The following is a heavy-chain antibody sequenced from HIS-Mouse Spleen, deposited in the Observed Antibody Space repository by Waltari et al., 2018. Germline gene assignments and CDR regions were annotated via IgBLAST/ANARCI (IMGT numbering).Heavy chain of an antibody. CDR3: AGGYSSSSDAFDI. D-gene: IGHD6-6*01. V-gene: IGHV1-2*02. CDR1: GYTFTGYY. J-gene: IGHJ3*02. CDR2: SNPNIGGK. Sequence: QVQLVQSGAEVKKPGASVKVSCKASGYTFTGYYMHWVRQAPGQGLEWMGWSNPNIGGKNHAQKFQGMGTMTSETSIRTAYMELCRLRSDDTAVYYCAGGYSSSSDAFDIWGQGTMVTVSS.